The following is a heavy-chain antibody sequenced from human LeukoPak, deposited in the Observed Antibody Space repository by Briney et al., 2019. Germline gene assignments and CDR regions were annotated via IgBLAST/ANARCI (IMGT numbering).Heavy chain of an antibody. CDR1: GGSISSSYW. D-gene: IGHD3-3*02. CDR3: AIYPITFTIDV. V-gene: IGHV4-4*02. Sequence: SGTLSLTCAFSGGSISSSYWWSWVRQPPGKGLEWIGEIYHSGSTNYNPSLKSRVTISVDKSKNQFSLKLSSMTAADTAVYYCAIYPITFTIDVWGQGTTVTVSS. J-gene: IGHJ6*02. CDR2: IYHSGST.